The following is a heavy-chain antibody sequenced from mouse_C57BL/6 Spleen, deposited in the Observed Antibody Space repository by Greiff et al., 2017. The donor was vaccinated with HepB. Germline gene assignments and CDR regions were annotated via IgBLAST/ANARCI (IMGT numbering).Heavy chain of an antibody. CDR2: IYPADGDT. CDR1: GYAFSSYW. CDR3: GQEGYGNYDYYAMDY. V-gene: IGHV1-80*01. Sequence: VKLQQSGAELVKPGASVKISCKASGYAFSSYWMNWVKQRPGKGLEWIGQIYPADGDTNYNGKFKGKATLTADKSSSTAYMQLSSLTSEDSAVYFCGQEGYGNYDYYAMDYWGQGTSVTVSS. D-gene: IGHD2-1*01. J-gene: IGHJ4*01.